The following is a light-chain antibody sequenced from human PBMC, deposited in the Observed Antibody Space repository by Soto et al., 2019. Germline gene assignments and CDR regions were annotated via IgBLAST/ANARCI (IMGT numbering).Light chain of an antibody. CDR3: CSYAGGNTYV. V-gene: IGLV2-11*01. Sequence: QSVLTQPPSVSGSPGQSVTISCTGTSSDVGGSNYVSWYQQHPGKAPKLVIYDVNKRPSGVPDRFSGSKSGNTASLTISGLQAEDEADYYCCSYAGGNTYVFGTGTKVTVL. CDR2: DVN. J-gene: IGLJ1*01. CDR1: SSDVGGSNY.